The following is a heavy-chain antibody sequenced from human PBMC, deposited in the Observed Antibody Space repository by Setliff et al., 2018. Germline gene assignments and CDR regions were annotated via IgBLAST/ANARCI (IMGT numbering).Heavy chain of an antibody. CDR1: GASINNHF. J-gene: IGHJ5*02. V-gene: IGHV4-59*11. CDR2: LSHSGSS. Sequence: SETLSLTCTVSGASINNHFWSWIRQPPGKGLEWIGYLSHSGSSNYNPSLKSRVTMLVDTSKNQFSLKLSSVTAADTAVYYCAKVITVFGVVIMENWFDPWGQGTLVTAPQ. D-gene: IGHD3-3*01. CDR3: AKVITVFGVVIMENWFDP.